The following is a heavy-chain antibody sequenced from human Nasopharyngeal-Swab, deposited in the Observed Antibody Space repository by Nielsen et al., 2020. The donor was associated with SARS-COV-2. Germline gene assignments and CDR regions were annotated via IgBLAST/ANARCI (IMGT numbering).Heavy chain of an antibody. Sequence: GESLKISCKGSGYSFSDYWIAWVRQMPGKGLEWMGIIYPGDSDTRYSPSFQGQVTIPADKSISTAYLQWSSLKASDTAMYYCASGRRAGATVLDYWGQGTLVTVSS. D-gene: IGHD1-26*01. CDR1: GYSFSDYW. CDR2: IYPGDSDT. V-gene: IGHV5-51*01. J-gene: IGHJ4*02. CDR3: ASGRRAGATVLDY.